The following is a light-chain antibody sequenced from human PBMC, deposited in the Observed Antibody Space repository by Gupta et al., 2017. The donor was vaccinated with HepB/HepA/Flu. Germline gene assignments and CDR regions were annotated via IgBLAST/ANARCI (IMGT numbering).Light chain of an antibody. CDR2: GAS. CDR3: QQYNNWPPWT. Sequence: EIVVTLSRATLSVSPGERATLSCRASQSVSSTLAWYQQKPGQAPRLLIYGASTRATGIPARFSGSGSGTEFTLTISSLQSEDFAVYYCQQYNNWPPWTFGRGTKVEIK. V-gene: IGKV3-15*01. J-gene: IGKJ1*01. CDR1: QSVSST.